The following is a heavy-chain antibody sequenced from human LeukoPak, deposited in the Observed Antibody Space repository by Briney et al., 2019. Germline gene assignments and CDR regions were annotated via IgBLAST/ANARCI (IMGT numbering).Heavy chain of an antibody. D-gene: IGHD3-22*01. V-gene: IGHV3-21*01. Sequence: GGSLRLSCAASGFTFSSYSMNWVRQAPGKGLEWVSSISSSSSYIYYADSVKGGFTISRDNAKNSLYLQMNSLRAEDTAVYYCARAPYYYDSSDDPPYAEYFQHWGQGTLVTVSS. CDR1: GFTFSSYS. CDR2: ISSSSSYI. CDR3: ARAPYYYDSSDDPPYAEYFQH. J-gene: IGHJ1*01.